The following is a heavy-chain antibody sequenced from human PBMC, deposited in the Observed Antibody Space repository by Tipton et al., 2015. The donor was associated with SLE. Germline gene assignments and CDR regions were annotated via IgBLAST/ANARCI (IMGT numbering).Heavy chain of an antibody. J-gene: IGHJ4*02. Sequence: LRLSCTVSGGSISNHYWGWIRQPPGKGPEWIGSIYHGGSTYYKPSLKSRITTSVDTSKNQFSLNLSSVTAADTAVYYCARDEYRYDTTGYHLLGHFDFWGQGTLVTVSS. CDR1: GGSISNHY. CDR2: IYHGGST. D-gene: IGHD3-22*01. CDR3: ARDEYRYDTTGYHLLGHFDF. V-gene: IGHV4-39*07.